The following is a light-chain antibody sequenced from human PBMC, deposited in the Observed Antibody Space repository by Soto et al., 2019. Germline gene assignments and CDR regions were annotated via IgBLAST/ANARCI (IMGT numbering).Light chain of an antibody. Sequence: VMTLSLATLSVYPGERATLSCRASRSVSSNLAWYQQKPGQAPRLLIYGASTRATGIPDRFSGSGSGTDFTLTISRLEPEDFTVYYCQQYNKWPLTFGQGSKVDIK. CDR1: RSVSSN. V-gene: IGKV3-15*01. CDR2: GAS. J-gene: IGKJ1*01. CDR3: QQYNKWPLT.